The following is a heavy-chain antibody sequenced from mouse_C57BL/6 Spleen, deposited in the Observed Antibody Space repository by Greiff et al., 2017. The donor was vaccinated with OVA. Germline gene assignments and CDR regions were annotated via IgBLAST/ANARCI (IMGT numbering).Heavy chain of an antibody. CDR1: GYTFTSYW. CDR3: ARRGTTDFDY. Sequence: VQLQQPGAELVKPGASVKLSCKASGYTFTSYWMQWVKQRPGQGLEWIGEIDPSDSYTNYNQKFKGKATLTVDTSSSTAYMQLSSLTSEDSAVYYCARRGTTDFDYWGQGTTLTVSS. V-gene: IGHV1-50*01. CDR2: IDPSDSYT. J-gene: IGHJ2*01. D-gene: IGHD2-14*01.